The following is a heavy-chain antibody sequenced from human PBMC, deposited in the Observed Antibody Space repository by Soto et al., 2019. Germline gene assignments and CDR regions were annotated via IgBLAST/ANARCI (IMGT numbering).Heavy chain of an antibody. CDR3: ARSPPTHGRYYYGSGRLRAYYFDY. J-gene: IGHJ4*02. V-gene: IGHV4-34*01. D-gene: IGHD3-10*01. CDR2: INHSGRT. Sequence: QVQLQQWGAGLLKPSETLSLTCAVYGGSFSGYYWSWIRQPPGKGLEWIGEINHSGRTNYNPSLKRRVTISVDTSKNQFSLKLSSVTAADTAVYYCARSPPTHGRYYYGSGRLRAYYFDYWGQGTLVTVSS. CDR1: GGSFSGYY.